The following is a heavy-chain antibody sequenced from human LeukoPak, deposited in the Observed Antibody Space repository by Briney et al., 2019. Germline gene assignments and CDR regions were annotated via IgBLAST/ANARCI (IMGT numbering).Heavy chain of an antibody. CDR3: GYTNNFYH. J-gene: IGHJ4*02. D-gene: IGHD3-16*02. Sequence: PGGSLRLSCVASGLSISGQWMNWVRQAPGQGLEWVANIKHDGSEEYYVDSVEGRFTVSRDDGRNSVSLQMNSVRAEDTAVYYCGYTNNFYHWGQGTLVVVS. V-gene: IGHV3-7*01. CDR1: GLSISGQW. CDR2: IKHDGSEE.